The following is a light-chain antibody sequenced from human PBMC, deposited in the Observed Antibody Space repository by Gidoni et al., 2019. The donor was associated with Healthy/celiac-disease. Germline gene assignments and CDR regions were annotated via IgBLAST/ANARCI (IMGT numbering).Light chain of an antibody. CDR3: QQRSNWQLT. Sequence: EIVLTQSPATLSLSPGERATLSCRASQSVSSYLAWYQQKPGQAPRLLIYEASNRATGIPARFSGSGSGTYFTLTISSLEPEDFAVYYCQQRSNWQLTFGGXTKVEIK. J-gene: IGKJ4*01. V-gene: IGKV3-11*01. CDR1: QSVSSY. CDR2: EAS.